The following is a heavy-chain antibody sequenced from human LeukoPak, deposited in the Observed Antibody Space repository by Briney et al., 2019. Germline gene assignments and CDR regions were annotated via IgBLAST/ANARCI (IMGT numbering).Heavy chain of an antibody. CDR1: GGSISSSSYY. CDR2: IYYSGST. V-gene: IGHV4-39*01. J-gene: IGHJ4*02. D-gene: IGHD3-16*02. CDR3: ARVRIEYDYVWGSYRRNPSFDY. Sequence: SETLSLTCTVSGGSISSSSYYWGWIRQPPGKGLEWIGSIYYSGSTYYNPSLKSRVTISVDTSKNQFSLKLSSVTAADTAMYYCARVRIEYDYVWGSYRRNPSFDYWGQGTLVTVSS.